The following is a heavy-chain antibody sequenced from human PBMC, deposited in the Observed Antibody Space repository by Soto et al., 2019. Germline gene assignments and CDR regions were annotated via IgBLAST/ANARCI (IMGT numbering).Heavy chain of an antibody. V-gene: IGHV5-51*01. CDR1: GYSFTSYC. Sequence: GESLKSSCKGSGYSFTSYCIGWVRQMPGKGLEWVGIISPGDSDTRYSTSFQGQVTISADKSSSTAYLQWSSLKASDPAMYYCAIHAHIVVVPAATRLDYWGQGTLVTVSS. D-gene: IGHD2-2*01. CDR2: ISPGDSDT. CDR3: AIHAHIVVVPAATRLDY. J-gene: IGHJ4*02.